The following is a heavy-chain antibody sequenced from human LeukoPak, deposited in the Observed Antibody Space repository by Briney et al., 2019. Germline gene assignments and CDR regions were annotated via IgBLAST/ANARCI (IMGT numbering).Heavy chain of an antibody. CDR1: GYTFTGHY. D-gene: IGHD7-27*01. CDR2: INPNSGGT. CDR3: AGGPVLWGLDY. Sequence: ASVKVSCKASGYTFTGHYIHWVRQAPGQGLEWMGWINPNSGGTDYAQKFQGRVTMTRDTSISSAYMELSSLRSDDTAVYYCAGGPVLWGLDYWGQGTLVTVSS. J-gene: IGHJ4*02. V-gene: IGHV1-2*02.